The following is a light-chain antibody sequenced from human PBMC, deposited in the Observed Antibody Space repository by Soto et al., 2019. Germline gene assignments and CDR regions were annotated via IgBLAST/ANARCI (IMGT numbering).Light chain of an antibody. CDR3: QQNDYWPPA. V-gene: IGKV3D-15*01. CDR2: GAS. CDR1: QSVSSN. Sequence: EIVMTQSPATLSLSPGERATLSCRATQSVSSNLAWYQQKAGQAPRLLIYGASTRATGIPARFSGSGSGTVFILISSSLQTDYVVVYYCQQNDYWPPAFGQGTKVEIK. J-gene: IGKJ1*01.